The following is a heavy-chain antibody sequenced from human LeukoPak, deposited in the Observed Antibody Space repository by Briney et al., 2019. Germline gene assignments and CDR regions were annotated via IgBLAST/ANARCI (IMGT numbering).Heavy chain of an antibody. J-gene: IGHJ4*02. V-gene: IGHV1-69*01. CDR2: IIPIFGTA. CDR3: ARGHFYYYDSSGYAFDY. D-gene: IGHD3-22*01. Sequence: ASVEVSCKASGGTFSSYAISWVRQAPGQGLEWMGGIIPIFGTANYAQKFQGRVTITADESTSTAYMELSSLRSEDTAVYYCARGHFYYYDSSGYAFDYWGQGTLVTVSS. CDR1: GGTFSSYA.